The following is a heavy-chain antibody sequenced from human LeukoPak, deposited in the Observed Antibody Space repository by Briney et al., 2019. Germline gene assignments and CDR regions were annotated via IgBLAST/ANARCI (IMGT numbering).Heavy chain of an antibody. J-gene: IGHJ6*02. CDR2: IKQDGSEK. D-gene: IGHD1-26*01. V-gene: IGHV3-7*03. CDR1: TFTFSNYW. Sequence: PGGSLRLSCAASTFTFSNYWMSWVRQAPGKGLEWVANIKQDGSEKYYVDSVKGRFTISRDNAKTSLYLQMNSLRAEDTAVYYCARGGVVWESDRPLRDGLDVWGQGTTVVVSS. CDR3: ARGGVVWESDRPLRDGLDV.